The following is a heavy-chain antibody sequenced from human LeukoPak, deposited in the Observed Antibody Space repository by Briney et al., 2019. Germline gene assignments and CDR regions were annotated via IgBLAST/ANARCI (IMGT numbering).Heavy chain of an antibody. J-gene: IGHJ5*02. D-gene: IGHD5-12*01. CDR2: IYTSGST. CDR1: GGSISSGSYY. Sequence: SETLSLTCTVSGGSISSGSYYWSWIRQPAGKGLEWIGRIYTSGSTNYNPSLKSRVTISVDTSKNQFSLKLSSVTAADTAVYYCARGSHRASGSSPAWGQGTLVTVSS. V-gene: IGHV4-61*02. CDR3: ARGSHRASGSSPA.